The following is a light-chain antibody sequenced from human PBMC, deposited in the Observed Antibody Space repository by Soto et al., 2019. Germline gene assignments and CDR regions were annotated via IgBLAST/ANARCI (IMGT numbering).Light chain of an antibody. CDR1: QSVRTY. Sequence: EIVLTQSPVTLSLSPGERATLSCRASQSVRTYLAWYQVKPGQAPRLLIYDASNRATGIPARFSGSGSGTDFTLTISSLEPEDFAVYYCQQRSNWPKTFGQGTKVDIK. J-gene: IGKJ1*01. CDR3: QQRSNWPKT. CDR2: DAS. V-gene: IGKV3-11*01.